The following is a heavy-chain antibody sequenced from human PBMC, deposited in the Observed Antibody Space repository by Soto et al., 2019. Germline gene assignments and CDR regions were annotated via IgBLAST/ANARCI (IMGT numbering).Heavy chain of an antibody. D-gene: IGHD5-12*01. CDR1: GGSISSYY. CDR3: AREGNLGRWLQPLDF. CDR2: VYSSGNT. J-gene: IGHJ4*02. V-gene: IGHV4-59*01. Sequence: PSETLSLTCTVSGGSISSYYWSWIRQPPGKGLEWIGYVYSSGNTNYNPSLKSRVTISVDTSKNQFSLRLISVTAADTAIYFCAREGNLGRWLQPLDFWGQGTLVTVSS.